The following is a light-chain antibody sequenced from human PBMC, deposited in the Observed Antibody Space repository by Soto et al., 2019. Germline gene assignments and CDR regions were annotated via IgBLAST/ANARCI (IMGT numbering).Light chain of an antibody. CDR2: FAS. CDR3: QQSYRTPPDT. Sequence: DIQMTQSPSSLSASVGDRVTITCRSSQNIDNRLNWYQQKPGRAPKLLIFFASTLQSGVPSRFSGSGSMTDFSLTISGLQPEDSATYYCQQSYRTPPDTFGQGTEVEV. CDR1: QNIDNR. J-gene: IGKJ2*01. V-gene: IGKV1-39*01.